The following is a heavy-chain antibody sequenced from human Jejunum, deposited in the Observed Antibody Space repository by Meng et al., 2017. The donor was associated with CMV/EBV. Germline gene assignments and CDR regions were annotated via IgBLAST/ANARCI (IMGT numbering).Heavy chain of an antibody. D-gene: IGHD3-22*01. CDR3: ARGGPYPDSSGFHWYFDL. J-gene: IGHJ2*01. CDR2: INTHTGNP. V-gene: IGHV7-4-1*02. CDR1: GYTFINYA. Sequence: VQLVQFGAAVKNPGASVKVSCKASGYTFINYAINWVRQAPGQGLEWMGWINTHTGNPTYGQGFTGRFVLSSDTSVSTANLQISSLKAEDTAAYYCARGGPYPDSSGFHWYFDLWGRGTLVTVSS.